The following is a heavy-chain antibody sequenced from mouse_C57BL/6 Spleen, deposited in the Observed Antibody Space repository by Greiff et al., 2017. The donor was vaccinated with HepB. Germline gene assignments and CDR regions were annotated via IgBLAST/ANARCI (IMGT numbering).Heavy chain of an antibody. V-gene: IGHV1-81*01. CDR2: IYPRSGNT. D-gene: IGHD1-1*01. J-gene: IGHJ2*01. CDR1: GYTFTSYG. CDR3: ARGTTTVVSNDYFDY. Sequence: LVESGAELARPGASVKLSCKASGYTFTSYGISWVKQRTGQGLEWIGEIYPRSGNTYYNEKFKGKATLTADKSSSTAYMELRSLTSEDSAVYFCARGTTTVVSNDYFDYWGQGTTLTVSS.